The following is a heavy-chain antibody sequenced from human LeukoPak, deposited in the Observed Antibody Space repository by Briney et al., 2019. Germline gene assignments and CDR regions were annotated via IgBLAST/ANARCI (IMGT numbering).Heavy chain of an antibody. J-gene: IGHJ4*02. D-gene: IGHD1-26*01. CDR2: IKQDGSET. CDR1: GFTLSSYW. CDR3: ARDSVGASEDY. V-gene: IGHV3-7*01. Sequence: GGSLRLSCSASGFTLSSYWMSWVRQAPGKGLEWVANIKQDGSETYYVDSVKGRFTISRDNAKNSLYLQMNSLRAEDTAVYYCARDSVGASEDYWGQGTLVTVSS.